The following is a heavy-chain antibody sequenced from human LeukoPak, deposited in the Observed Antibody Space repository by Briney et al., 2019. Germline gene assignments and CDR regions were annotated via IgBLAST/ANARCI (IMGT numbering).Heavy chain of an antibody. J-gene: IGHJ4*02. CDR1: GFIFSNYE. CDR2: ISTSGSTI. D-gene: IGHD3-22*01. Sequence: PGGSLRLSCAASGFIFSNYEMNWVRQAPGKGLEWVSYISTSGSTIYYADSVKGRFTISRDNAKNSLYLQMDSLRAEDTAVYYCARDGPAYYDSSGYSDYWGRGILVTVSS. V-gene: IGHV3-48*03. CDR3: ARDGPAYYDSSGYSDY.